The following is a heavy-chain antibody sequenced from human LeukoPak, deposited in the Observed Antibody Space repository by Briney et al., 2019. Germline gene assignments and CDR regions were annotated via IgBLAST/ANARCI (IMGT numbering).Heavy chain of an antibody. CDR3: ARHFAYSSSSYFDY. CDR1: GGAISRYY. V-gene: IGHV4-59*08. Sequence: PSETRSLTSTAAGGAISRYYRIWIRQPPGKGLEWIGYVYNTGSTNYNTSLKSRVTMFEDKSKNHFALRWYSVTVADTAVYYCARHFAYSSSSYFDYWGQGSLVTVSS. J-gene: IGHJ4*02. D-gene: IGHD6-6*01. CDR2: VYNTGST.